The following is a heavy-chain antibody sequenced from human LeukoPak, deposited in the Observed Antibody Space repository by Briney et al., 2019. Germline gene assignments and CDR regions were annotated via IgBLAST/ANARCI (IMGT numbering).Heavy chain of an antibody. CDR1: GFTFSIYN. D-gene: IGHD3-10*01. J-gene: IGHJ5*01. Sequence: GGSLRLSCAASGFTFSIYNMNWVRQAPGKGLEWVSYIYGDSSIIYYADSVKGRFTFSRDNAKNALYLQMNSMRAEDTTVYYCARSPMIRRFITHFDSWGQGTLVTVSS. V-gene: IGHV3-48*01. CDR2: IYGDSSII. CDR3: ARSPMIRRFITHFDS.